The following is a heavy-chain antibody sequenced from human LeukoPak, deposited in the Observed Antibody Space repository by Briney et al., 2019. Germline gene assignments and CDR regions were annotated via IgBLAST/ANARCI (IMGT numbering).Heavy chain of an antibody. CDR2: ISWNSGSI. Sequence: GRSLRLSCAASGFTFDDYAMHWVRQAPGKGLEWDSGISWNSGSIGYADSVKGRFTISRDNAKNSLYLQMNSLRAEDTALYYCAKATGAVYSSSWCDYWGQGTLVTVSS. CDR3: AKATGAVYSSSWCDY. CDR1: GFTFDDYA. V-gene: IGHV3-9*01. J-gene: IGHJ4*02. D-gene: IGHD6-13*01.